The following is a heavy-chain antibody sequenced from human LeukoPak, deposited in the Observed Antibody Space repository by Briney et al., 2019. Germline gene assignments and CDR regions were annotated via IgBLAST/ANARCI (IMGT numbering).Heavy chain of an antibody. Sequence: SGGSLRLSCAASGFTFSSYAMSWVRQAPGKGLEGVSGISGSGFSTYYADSVKGRFTISRDNSENTLYLQMNSLRAEDTAVYYCAKDRNLLSSATIRFDYWGQGTLVTVSS. D-gene: IGHD2-2*02. CDR3: AKDRNLLSSATIRFDY. J-gene: IGHJ4*02. V-gene: IGHV3-23*01. CDR1: GFTFSSYA. CDR2: ISGSGFST.